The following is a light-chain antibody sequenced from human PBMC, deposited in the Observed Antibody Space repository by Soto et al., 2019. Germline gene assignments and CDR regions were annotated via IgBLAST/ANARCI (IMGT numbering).Light chain of an antibody. CDR3: QQAKSLPYT. V-gene: IGKV4-1*01. CDR1: QSGLYSSNNKSY. J-gene: IGKJ2*01. CDR2: WAS. Sequence: DIVMTQSPDSLAVSLGERATINCKSSQSGLYSSNNKSYLAWFQQKPGQPPKLLIFWASTRESGVPDRFSGSGSGTDYTLTISNLQPEDFATYYCQQAKSLPYTFGQGTKLEIK.